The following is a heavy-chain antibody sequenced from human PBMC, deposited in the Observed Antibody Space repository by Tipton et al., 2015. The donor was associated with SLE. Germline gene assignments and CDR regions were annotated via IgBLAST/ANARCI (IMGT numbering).Heavy chain of an antibody. CDR3: ARGKWDMTPGTFDA. J-gene: IGHJ3*01. V-gene: IGHV4-61*09. CDR1: EYSIHNGNYY. D-gene: IGHD1-26*01. CDR2: IETSGNT. Sequence: TLSLTCRVSEYSIHNGNYYWSWIRQPAGKGLEWIGHIETSGNTDDNPSLRRRLTMSIDTSKNQFSLKLTSVTAADTAIYYCARGKWDMTPGTFDAWGHETVVTVSS.